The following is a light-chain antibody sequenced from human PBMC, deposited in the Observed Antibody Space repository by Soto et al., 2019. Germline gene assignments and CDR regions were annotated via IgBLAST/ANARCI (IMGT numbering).Light chain of an antibody. CDR2: DAS. V-gene: IGKV1-5*01. Sequence: DIQMTQSPSTLSASVGDRVTITCRASQSISSWLAWYQQTPGKAPKLLIYDASSLESGVPSRFSGSGSGTEITLTISSLQPDDFATYYCQQYNTYPWTFGQGTKVDI. CDR3: QQYNTYPWT. CDR1: QSISSW. J-gene: IGKJ1*01.